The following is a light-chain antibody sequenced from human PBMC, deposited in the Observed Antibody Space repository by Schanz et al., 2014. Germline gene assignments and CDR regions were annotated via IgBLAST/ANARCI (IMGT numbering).Light chain of an antibody. CDR2: GAS. Sequence: EIVLTQSPATLSLSPGEGATLSCRASQSVSNNIAWYQQKPGQAPRLLIYGASSRATGIPDRFSGSGSGTDFTLTISRLEPEDFAVYYCQQYNNWPSYTFGQGTKLEIK. CDR1: QSVSNN. J-gene: IGKJ2*01. V-gene: IGKV3D-15*01. CDR3: QQYNNWPSYT.